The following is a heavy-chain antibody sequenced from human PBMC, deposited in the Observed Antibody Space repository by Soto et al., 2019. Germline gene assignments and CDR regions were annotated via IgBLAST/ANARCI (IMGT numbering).Heavy chain of an antibody. CDR1: GFTFSSYA. Sequence: QVQLVESGGGVVQPGRSLRLSCAASGFTFSSYAMHWVRQAPGKGLEWVAVISDDGSNKYYADSVKGRFTISRDNSKNTLYLQMNSLRAEDTAVYYCARDYAQLLSFDYWGQGTLVTVSS. J-gene: IGHJ4*02. D-gene: IGHD2-2*01. V-gene: IGHV3-30-3*01. CDR2: ISDDGSNK. CDR3: ARDYAQLLSFDY.